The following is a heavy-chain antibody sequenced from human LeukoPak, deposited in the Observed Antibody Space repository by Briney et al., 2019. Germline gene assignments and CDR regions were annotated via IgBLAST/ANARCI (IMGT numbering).Heavy chain of an antibody. CDR3: ARVRGGYNWFDP. Sequence: ASVKVSCKASGYTITNYHMHWVRQAPGQGLEWMGIINPRDGSTSYAQKIQGRVTMARDTSTSTVYMELSSLRSEDTAVYYCARVRGGYNWFDPWGQGTLVTVSS. V-gene: IGHV1-46*01. J-gene: IGHJ5*02. CDR1: GYTITNYH. CDR2: INPRDGST. D-gene: IGHD2-15*01.